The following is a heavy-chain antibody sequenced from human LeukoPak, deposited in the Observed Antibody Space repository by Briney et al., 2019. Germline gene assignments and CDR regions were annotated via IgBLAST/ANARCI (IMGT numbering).Heavy chain of an antibody. D-gene: IGHD2-15*01. CDR2: IIPIFGTA. Sequence: ASVKVSCKASGGTFSSYAISWVRQAPGQGLEWMGGIIPIFGTANYAQKLQGRVTITADESTSTAYMELSSLRSEDTAVYYCARDAVEDIVVVVAATHLDYWGQGTLVTVSS. J-gene: IGHJ4*02. CDR3: ARDAVEDIVVVVAATHLDY. CDR1: GGTFSSYA. V-gene: IGHV1-69*01.